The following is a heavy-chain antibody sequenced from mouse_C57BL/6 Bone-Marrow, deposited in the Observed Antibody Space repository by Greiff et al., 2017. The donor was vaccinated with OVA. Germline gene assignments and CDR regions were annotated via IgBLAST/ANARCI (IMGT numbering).Heavy chain of an antibody. J-gene: IGHJ3*01. D-gene: IGHD2-5*01. CDR1: GYTFTSYW. Sequence: QVQLQQPGAELVKPGASVKLSCKASGYTFTSYWMHWVKQRPGQGLEWIGMIHPNSGSTNYNEKFKSKATLTVDKSSSTAYMQLSSLTSEDSAVYYCARNHYSNTGAYWGQGTLVTVSA. CDR3: ARNHYSNTGAY. CDR2: IHPNSGST. V-gene: IGHV1-64*01.